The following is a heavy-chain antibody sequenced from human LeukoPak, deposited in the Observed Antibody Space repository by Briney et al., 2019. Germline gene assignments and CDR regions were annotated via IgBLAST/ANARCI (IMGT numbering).Heavy chain of an antibody. J-gene: IGHJ5*02. D-gene: IGHD6-6*01. CDR3: ARDAGGPYINSSEWFDP. CDR2: IIPIFGTP. CDR1: GDTFIMFS. V-gene: IGHV1-69*05. Sequence: ASVKVSCKASGDTFIMFSISWLRQAPGQGPEWMGGIIPIFGTPNYALKFQGRVTMTRDMSTSTVYMELSSLRSEDTAVYYCARDAGGPYINSSEWFDPWGQGTLVTVSS.